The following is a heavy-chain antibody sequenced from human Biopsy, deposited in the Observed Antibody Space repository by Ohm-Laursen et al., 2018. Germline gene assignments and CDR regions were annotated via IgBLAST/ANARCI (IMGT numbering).Heavy chain of an antibody. CDR1: GFSFTGYY. J-gene: IGHJ4*02. D-gene: IGHD6-19*01. V-gene: IGHV1-2*02. Sequence: SVKVSCKASGFSFTGYYIHWVRQAPGQGLEWMGWISPKSGDTNYAHKFQGNITMTRDTSMSTAYMEMSRLRCDDTAVYYCALQSVAQMKNFDYWGQETLVTVSS. CDR3: ALQSVAQMKNFDY. CDR2: ISPKSGDT.